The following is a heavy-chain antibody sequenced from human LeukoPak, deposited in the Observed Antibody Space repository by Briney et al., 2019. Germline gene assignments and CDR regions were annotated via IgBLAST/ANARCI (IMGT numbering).Heavy chain of an antibody. CDR1: GGSISSHY. CDR3: ARRTPAGTVDY. V-gene: IGHV4-59*11. Sequence: PSETLSLTCTVSGGSISSHYWSWIRQPPGKGLEWIGYIYYSGSTNYNPSLKSRVSISVDTSKNQFSLKLSSVTAADTAVYYCARRTPAGTVDYWGQGTLVTVSS. D-gene: IGHD6-19*01. J-gene: IGHJ4*02. CDR2: IYYSGST.